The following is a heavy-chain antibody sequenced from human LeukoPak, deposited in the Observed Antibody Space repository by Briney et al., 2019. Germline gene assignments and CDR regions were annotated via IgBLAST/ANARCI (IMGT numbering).Heavy chain of an antibody. Sequence: GGSLRLSCAASGFTFSSYAMSWVRQAPGKGLEWVSAISGSGGNTYYADSVKGRFTIPRDSSKNTLYLQMNSLRAEDTAVYYCAKGSSGWFGDYFDYWGQGTLVTVSS. CDR3: AKGSSGWFGDYFDY. J-gene: IGHJ4*02. CDR2: ISGSGGNT. V-gene: IGHV3-23*01. D-gene: IGHD6-19*01. CDR1: GFTFSSYA.